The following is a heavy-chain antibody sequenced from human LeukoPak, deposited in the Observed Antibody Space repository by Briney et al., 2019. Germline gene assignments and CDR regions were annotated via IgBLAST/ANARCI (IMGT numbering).Heavy chain of an antibody. CDR2: MNPNSGNT. Sequence: ASVKVSCKASGYTFTSYDINWVRQATGQGLERMGWMNPNSGNTGYAQKFQGRVTMTRNTSISTAYMELSSLRSEDTAVYYCARPRRYCSGGSCYYSDYWGQGTLVTVSS. CDR1: GYTFTSYD. CDR3: ARPRRYCSGGSCYYSDY. V-gene: IGHV1-8*01. D-gene: IGHD2-15*01. J-gene: IGHJ4*02.